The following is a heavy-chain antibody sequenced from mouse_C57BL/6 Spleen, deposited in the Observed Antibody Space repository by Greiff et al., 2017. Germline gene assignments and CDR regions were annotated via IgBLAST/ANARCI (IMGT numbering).Heavy chain of an antibody. CDR1: GFNIKDYY. J-gene: IGHJ2*01. CDR2: IDPEDGET. CDR3: AREDDYYGSSYGVYFDY. V-gene: IGHV14-2*01. Sequence: EVKLVESGAELVKPGASVKLSCTASGFNIKDYYMHWVKQRTEQGLEWIGRIDPEDGETKYAPKFQGKATITADTSSNTAYLQLSSLTSEDTAVYYCAREDDYYGSSYGVYFDYWGQGTTLTVSS. D-gene: IGHD1-1*01.